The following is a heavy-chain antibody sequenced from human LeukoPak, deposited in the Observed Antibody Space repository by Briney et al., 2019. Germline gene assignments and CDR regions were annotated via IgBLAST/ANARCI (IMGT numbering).Heavy chain of an antibody. V-gene: IGHV4-34*01. CDR2: INHSGST. CDR1: GGSFSGYH. J-gene: IGHJ6*03. CDR3: ARLPRSGWYYYYYYMDV. Sequence: SETLSLTCAVYGGSFSGYHWSWIRQPPGKGLEWIGEINHSGSTNYNPSLKSRVTISVDTSKNQFSLKLSSVTAADTAVYYCARLPRSGWYYYYYYMDVWGKGTTVTISS. D-gene: IGHD6-19*01.